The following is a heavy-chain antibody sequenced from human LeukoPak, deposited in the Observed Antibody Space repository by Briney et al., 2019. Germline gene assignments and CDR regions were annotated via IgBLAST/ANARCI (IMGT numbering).Heavy chain of an antibody. CDR2: IYYSGST. V-gene: IGHV4-59*01. CDR1: GDSISSYY. CDR3: ARYNYDFWSGYSKWFDP. D-gene: IGHD3-3*01. J-gene: IGHJ5*02. Sequence: SETLSLTCTVSGDSISSYYCSWIRQPPGKGLEWIGYIYYSGSTNYNPSLKSRVTISVDTSKNQFSLKLSSVTAADTAVYYCARYNYDFWSGYSKWFDPWGQGTLVTVSS.